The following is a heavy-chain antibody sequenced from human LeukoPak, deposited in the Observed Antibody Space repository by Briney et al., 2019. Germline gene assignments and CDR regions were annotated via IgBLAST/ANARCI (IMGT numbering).Heavy chain of an antibody. CDR3: TRGLEIFSPYY. Sequence: SLKVSCKASGYTFTGYYIHWVRQAPGPRLKWMGWINPNIGDTNYAQKFQGRVTMTKDTTLSTAYMELSRLRSHDTTIHYCTRGLEIFSPYYWGQGTLVTVSS. V-gene: IGHV1-2*02. CDR2: INPNIGDT. J-gene: IGHJ4*02. CDR1: GYTFTGYY. D-gene: IGHD2-15*01.